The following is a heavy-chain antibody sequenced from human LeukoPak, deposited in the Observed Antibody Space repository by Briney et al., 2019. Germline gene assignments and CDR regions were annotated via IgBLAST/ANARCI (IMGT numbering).Heavy chain of an antibody. J-gene: IGHJ4*02. Sequence: ASVKDSCKASGYTFTSYYMHWVRQAPGQGLEWMGIINLSGGSTSYAQKFQGRVTMTRDTSTSTVYMELSSRRAEYTAVYYCASGLDFYDSSGYDYWGQGTLVTVSS. CDR1: GYTFTSYY. D-gene: IGHD3-22*01. CDR2: INLSGGST. CDR3: ASGLDFYDSSGYDY. V-gene: IGHV1-46*01.